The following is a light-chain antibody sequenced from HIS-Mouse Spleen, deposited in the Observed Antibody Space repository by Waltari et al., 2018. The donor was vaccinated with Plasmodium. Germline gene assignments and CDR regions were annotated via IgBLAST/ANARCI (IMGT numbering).Light chain of an antibody. Sequence: QSALTQPASVSGSPGQSITISCTGTSSDVGGYNYVSWYQQHPGKAPKLMIYDVSTRPHGVFTRFSCSKSGTTASLTISGLQAEDEADYYCSSYTSSSVVVFGGGTKLTVL. CDR3: SSYTSSSVVV. CDR1: SSDVGGYNY. CDR2: DVS. J-gene: IGLJ2*01. V-gene: IGLV2-14*03.